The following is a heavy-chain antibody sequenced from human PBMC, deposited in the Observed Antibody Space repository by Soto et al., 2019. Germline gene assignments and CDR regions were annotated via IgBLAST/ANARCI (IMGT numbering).Heavy chain of an antibody. D-gene: IGHD6-13*01. CDR3: ARWQQLDRNWFDP. CDR1: GFTFSSYS. V-gene: IGHV3-21*01. CDR2: ISSSSSYI. J-gene: IGHJ5*02. Sequence: EVQLVESGGGLVKPGGSLRLSCAASGFTFSSYSMNWVLQAPGKGLEWVSSISSSSSYISYADSVKGRFTISRDNAQNSLYLQMNSLRAEDTAVYYCARWQQLDRNWFDPWGQGPLVTVSA.